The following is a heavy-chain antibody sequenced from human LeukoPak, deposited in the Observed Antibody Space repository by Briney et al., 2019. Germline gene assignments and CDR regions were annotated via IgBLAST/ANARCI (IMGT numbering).Heavy chain of an antibody. D-gene: IGHD6-6*01. CDR3: AKEDSRSRYFDY. V-gene: IGHV3-21*01. J-gene: IGHJ4*02. CDR2: LSSNSSDI. Sequence: PGGSLRLSCAASGFTFSSYSMNWVRQAPGKGLDWVSSLSSNSSDIYYADSVKGRFTISRDNAKNSLYLQMNSLRAEDTAVYYCAKEDSRSRYFDYWGQGTLVTVSS. CDR1: GFTFSSYS.